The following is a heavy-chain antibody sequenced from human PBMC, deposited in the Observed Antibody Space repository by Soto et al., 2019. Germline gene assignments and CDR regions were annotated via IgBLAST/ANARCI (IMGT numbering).Heavy chain of an antibody. CDR3: ARSQGSSTSLEIYYYYYYGMDV. J-gene: IGHJ6*02. CDR2: IIPISGTA. Sequence: QVQLVQSGAEVKKPGSSVKVSCKASGGTFSNYAISWVRQAPGQGLEWMGGIIPISGTANYAQKFQGRVTITAGESTSTAYMELSSPRSEDTAVYYCARSQGSSTSLEIYYYYYYGMDVWGQGTTVTVSS. V-gene: IGHV1-69*01. D-gene: IGHD2-2*01. CDR1: GGTFSNYA.